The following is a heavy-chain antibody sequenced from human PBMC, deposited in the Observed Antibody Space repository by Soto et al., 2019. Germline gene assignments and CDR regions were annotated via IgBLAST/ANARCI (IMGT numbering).Heavy chain of an antibody. J-gene: IGHJ4*02. Sequence: GASVKVSCKVSGYTLTELSMHWVRQAPGKGLEWMGGCDPEDGETIYAKKFQGRVTMTEDTSTDTAYMELSSLRSEDTAVYYCARRSLGFLRAAYYFDQRGKGTLVTVSS. CDR2: CDPEDGET. CDR1: GYTLTELS. CDR3: ARRSLGFLRAAYYFDQ. D-gene: IGHD3-3*01. V-gene: IGHV1-24*01.